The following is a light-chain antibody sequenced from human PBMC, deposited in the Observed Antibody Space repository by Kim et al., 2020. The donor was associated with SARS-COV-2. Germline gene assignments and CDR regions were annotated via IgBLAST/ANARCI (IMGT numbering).Light chain of an antibody. CDR2: AAS. CDR3: QQSYNTPRT. J-gene: IGKJ1*01. V-gene: IGKV1-39*01. CDR1: QSISSY. Sequence: ASVGDRVTITCRASQSISSYLNWYQQKPGKAPKLLIYAASSLESGVPSRFSGSGSGTDFTLTISSLQPEDFATYYCQQSYNTPRTFGQGTKVEIK.